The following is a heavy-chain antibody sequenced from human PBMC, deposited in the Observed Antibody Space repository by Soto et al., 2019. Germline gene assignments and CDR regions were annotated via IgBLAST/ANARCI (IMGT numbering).Heavy chain of an antibody. CDR2: INHSGST. D-gene: IGHD6-19*01. V-gene: IGHV4-34*01. CDR1: GGSFSGYY. CDR3: ARVRSGWYRDWFDP. J-gene: IGHJ5*02. Sequence: SETLSLTCAVYGGSFSGYYWSWIRQPPGKGLEWIGEINHSGSTNYNPSLKSRVTISVDMSKNQFSLKLSSVTAADTAVYYCARVRSGWYRDWFDPWGQGTLVTVSS.